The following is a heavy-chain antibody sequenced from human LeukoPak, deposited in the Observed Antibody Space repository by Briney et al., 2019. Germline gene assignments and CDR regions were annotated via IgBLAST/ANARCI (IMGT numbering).Heavy chain of an antibody. Sequence: GGSLRLSCAASGFTFSDYYMSWIRQAPGKGLEWVSYISSSGSTIYYADSVKGRFTISRDNAKNSLYLQMNSLRAEDTAVYYCARGALVDSSGWYYFDYWGQGTLVTVSS. V-gene: IGHV3-11*01. CDR2: ISSSGSTI. D-gene: IGHD6-19*01. CDR3: ARGALVDSSGWYYFDY. CDR1: GFTFSDYY. J-gene: IGHJ4*02.